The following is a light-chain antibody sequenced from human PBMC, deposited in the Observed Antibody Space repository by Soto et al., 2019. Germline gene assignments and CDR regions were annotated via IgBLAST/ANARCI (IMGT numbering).Light chain of an antibody. CDR1: RSLVYSDGNAY. CDR3: LQGTHWPPT. Sequence: DVVMTQSPLSLPVTLGQPASISCRSSRSLVYSDGNAYLNWFHQRPGQSPRRLIYKASNRDSGVPDRFSGSGSGTDFTLHIISVEAEDVGVYYCLQGTHWPPTCGRGTRVEIE. V-gene: IGKV2-30*01. J-gene: IGKJ1*01. CDR2: KAS.